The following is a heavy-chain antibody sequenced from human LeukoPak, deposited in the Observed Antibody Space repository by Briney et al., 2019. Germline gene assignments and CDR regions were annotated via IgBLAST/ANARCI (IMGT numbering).Heavy chain of an antibody. CDR2: ISSSSYI. D-gene: IGHD2-2*01. V-gene: IGHV3-21*01. J-gene: IGHJ4*02. CDR3: ARQEGTGYCSSTSCYQFSY. CDR1: GFTFSSYS. Sequence: GGSLRLSCAASGFTFSSYSMNWVRQAPGKGLEWVSSISSSSYIYYADSVKGRFTISRDDAKDSLYLQMNSLRAEDTAVYYCARQEGTGYCSSTSCYQFSYWDQGTLVTVSS.